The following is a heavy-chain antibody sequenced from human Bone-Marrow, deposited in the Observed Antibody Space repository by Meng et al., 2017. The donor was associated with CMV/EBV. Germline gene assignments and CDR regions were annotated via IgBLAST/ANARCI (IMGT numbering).Heavy chain of an antibody. D-gene: IGHD6-13*01. Sequence: GGSLRLSCAASGFTFSSYSMNWVRQAPGKGLEWVSSISSSSSYIYYADSVKGRFTISRDNAKNSLYLQMNSLRAEDTAVYYCATIGEYSSSWYHRLDDWGHGTLVTVSS. J-gene: IGHJ4*01. CDR3: ATIGEYSSSWYHRLDD. CDR1: GFTFSSYS. V-gene: IGHV3-21*01. CDR2: ISSSSSYI.